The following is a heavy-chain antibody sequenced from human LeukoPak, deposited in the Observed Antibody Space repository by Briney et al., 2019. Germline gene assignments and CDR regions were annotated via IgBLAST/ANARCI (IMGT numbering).Heavy chain of an antibody. Sequence: GGSLRLSCAASGFTFDDYGMSWVRQAPGKGLEGVANIKQDGSEKYYVDSVKGRFTISRDNAKNSLYLQMNSLRAEDTAVYFCAREGGYYDSSGYNNYFDYWGQGTLVTVSS. V-gene: IGHV3-7*01. D-gene: IGHD3-22*01. J-gene: IGHJ4*02. CDR1: GFTFDDYG. CDR2: IKQDGSEK. CDR3: AREGGYYDSSGYNNYFDY.